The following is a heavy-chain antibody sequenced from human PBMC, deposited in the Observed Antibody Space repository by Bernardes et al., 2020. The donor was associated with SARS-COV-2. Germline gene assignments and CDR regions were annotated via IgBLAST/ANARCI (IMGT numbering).Heavy chain of an antibody. CDR3: VRDLRVSAAVFDY. Sequence: GGSLRLSCAASGFAFSRYNMNWVRQAPGKGLEWVSSISTSSSYIYYADSVKGRFTISRDNGKYSLFLQMNNLGAEDTAVYYCVRDLRVSAAVFDYWGQGTQVTVSS. J-gene: IGHJ4*02. D-gene: IGHD2-2*01. V-gene: IGHV3-21*01. CDR1: GFAFSRYN. CDR2: ISTSSSYI.